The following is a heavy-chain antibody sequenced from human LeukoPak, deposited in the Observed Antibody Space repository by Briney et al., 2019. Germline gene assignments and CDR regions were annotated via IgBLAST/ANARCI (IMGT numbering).Heavy chain of an antibody. J-gene: IGHJ4*02. CDR2: ISGSGGST. CDR1: GFTFSSYA. CDR3: APHEYQALRLLDY. Sequence: QPGGSPRLSCAASGFTFSSYAMSWVRQAPGKGLEWVSAISGSGGSTYYADSVKGRFTVSRDNSKNTLYLQMNSLRAEDTAVYYCAPHEYQALRLLDYWGQGTLVTVSS. D-gene: IGHD2-2*01. V-gene: IGHV3-23*01.